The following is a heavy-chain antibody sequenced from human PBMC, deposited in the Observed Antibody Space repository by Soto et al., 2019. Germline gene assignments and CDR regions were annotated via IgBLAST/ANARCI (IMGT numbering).Heavy chain of an antibody. V-gene: IGHV3-23*01. CDR2: ISGSGGST. CDR1: GFTFSSYA. D-gene: IGHD3-22*01. CDR3: ARWVYDSSVYDNHPRPPPRPLSFDI. Sequence: GGSLRLSCAASGFTFSSYAMSWVRQAPGKGLEWVSAISGSGGSTYYADSVKGRFTISRDNSKNTLYLQMNSLRSEDTAVFYCARWVYDSSVYDNHPRPPPRPLSFDIWGQGTMVTVSS. J-gene: IGHJ3*02.